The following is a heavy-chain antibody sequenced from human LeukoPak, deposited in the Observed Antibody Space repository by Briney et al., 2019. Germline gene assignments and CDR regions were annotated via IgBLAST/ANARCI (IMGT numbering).Heavy chain of an antibody. CDR3: ARKGMGMDV. CDR2: IDGDGSTT. Sequence: GGSLRLSCAASRFTFSSYWMYWVRQAPGKGLVWVSRIDGDGSTTTYADSVKGRFTVSRDNAKNTLYLYMNSLRAEDTAVYYCARKGMGMDVWGQGTTVTVSS. J-gene: IGHJ6*02. CDR1: RFTFSSYW. D-gene: IGHD6-13*01. V-gene: IGHV3-74*01.